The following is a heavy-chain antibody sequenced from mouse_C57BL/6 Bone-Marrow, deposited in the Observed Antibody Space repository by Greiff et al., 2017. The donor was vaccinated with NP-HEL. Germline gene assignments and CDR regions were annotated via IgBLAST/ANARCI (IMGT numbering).Heavy chain of an antibody. Sequence: EVKVEESGPGLVKPSQSLSLTCSVTGYSITSGYYWNWIRQLPGNKLEWMGYISYDGSNNYNPSLKNRISITRDTSKNQFFLKLNSVTTEDTATYYCARDNYGSPKFAYWGQGTLVTVSA. CDR3: ARDNYGSPKFAY. V-gene: IGHV3-6*01. D-gene: IGHD1-1*01. CDR1: GYSITSGYY. J-gene: IGHJ3*01. CDR2: ISYDGSN.